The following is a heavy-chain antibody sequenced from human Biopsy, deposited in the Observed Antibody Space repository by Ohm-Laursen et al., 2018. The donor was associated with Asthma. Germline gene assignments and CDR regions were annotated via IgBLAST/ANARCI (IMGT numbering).Heavy chain of an antibody. V-gene: IGHV3-53*01. CDR3: ARALPYSGSYFRY. CDR1: GFAVSRDH. D-gene: IGHD1-26*01. CDR2: IYSGGTS. J-gene: IGHJ4*02. Sequence: SLRLSCTASGFAVSRDHMFWVRQAPGKGLEWVSVIYSGGTSHTADSVRGRFTISRDYSKNTLYLQMHSLRAEDTAVYYCARALPYSGSYFRYWGQGTLVTVSS.